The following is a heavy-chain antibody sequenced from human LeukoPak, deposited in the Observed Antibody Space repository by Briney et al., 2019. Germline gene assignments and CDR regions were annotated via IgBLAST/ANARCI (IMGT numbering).Heavy chain of an antibody. V-gene: IGHV3-23*01. Sequence: GGSLRLSCAASGFTVSTYAMSWVRQAPGKGLEWVAGILGSGETTYTADSVKGRFTISRDNSKNTLYLQMNSLRAEDTAVYYCAKRAADHNYHYYGMDVWGQGTTVTVSS. J-gene: IGHJ6*02. CDR1: GFTVSTYA. CDR3: AKRAADHNYHYYGMDV. D-gene: IGHD1-14*01. CDR2: ILGSGETT.